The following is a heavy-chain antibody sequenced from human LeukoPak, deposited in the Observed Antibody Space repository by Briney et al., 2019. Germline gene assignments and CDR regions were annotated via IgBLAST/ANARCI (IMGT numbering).Heavy chain of an antibody. D-gene: IGHD1-1*01. J-gene: IGHJ4*02. CDR1: GFAFSEYY. V-gene: IGHV3-11*03. Sequence: GGSLRLSCAASGFAFSEYYMSWIRQAPGRGLEWVSYISDGSSYTKYADSVKGRFTISRDNAKNSLYLQMNSLKTEDTAVYYCTTSTTPGTTAPHYWGQGTLVTVSS. CDR2: ISDGSSYT. CDR3: TTSTTPGTTAPHY.